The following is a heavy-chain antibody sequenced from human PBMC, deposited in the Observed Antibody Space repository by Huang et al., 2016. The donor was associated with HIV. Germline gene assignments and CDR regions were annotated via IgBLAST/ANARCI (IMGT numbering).Heavy chain of an antibody. V-gene: IGHV4-61*09. D-gene: IGHD6-19*01. Sequence: QVQLQESGPRLVKPSQTLSLTCTVSGDSIASGSYYWTWIRQPAGKGLEWIGLVYISGSSNYNPSLKRRATISVDTSKNQFSLRLSSVTAADTAVYFCARGLGAGTSQWGQGTPVTVSS. J-gene: IGHJ4*02. CDR2: VYISGSS. CDR1: GDSIASGSYY. CDR3: ARGLGAGTSQ.